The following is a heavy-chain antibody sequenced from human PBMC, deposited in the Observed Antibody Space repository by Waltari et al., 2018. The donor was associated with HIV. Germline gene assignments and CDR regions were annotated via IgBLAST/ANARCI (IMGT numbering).Heavy chain of an antibody. Sequence: EVELVGSGGGLVHPGGSLILSCVGYAVTFTPPGLNWVRQAPGKGLEWVSFVAGTPGHAYYADSVKGRFTISRDNAQNSAFLQMNSLRVEDTAIYYCVKSVDYFRFDVWDQGTLVTVSS. CDR3: VKSVDYFRFDV. CDR2: VAGTPGHA. V-gene: IGHV3-48*04. CDR1: AVTFTPPG. J-gene: IGHJ4*02. D-gene: IGHD4-17*01.